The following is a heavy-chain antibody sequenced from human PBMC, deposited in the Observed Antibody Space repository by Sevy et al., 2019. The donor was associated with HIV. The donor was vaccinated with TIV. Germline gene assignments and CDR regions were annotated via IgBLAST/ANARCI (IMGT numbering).Heavy chain of an antibody. J-gene: IGHJ6*02. CDR2: INPNSGGT. Sequence: ASVKVSCKASGYTFTGYYMHWVRQAPGQGLEWMGWINPNSGGTNYAQKFQGRVTMTRATSISTAYMELSRLRSDDTAVYYCARDMRRIQLWLPLGYYYYGMDVWGQGTTVTVSS. V-gene: IGHV1-2*02. CDR1: GYTFTGYY. CDR3: ARDMRRIQLWLPLGYYYYGMDV. D-gene: IGHD5-18*01.